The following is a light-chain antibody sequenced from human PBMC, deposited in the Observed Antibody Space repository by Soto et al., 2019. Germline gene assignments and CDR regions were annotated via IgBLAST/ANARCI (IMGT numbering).Light chain of an antibody. CDR2: AAS. V-gene: IGKV1-39*01. CDR1: QSNSSY. J-gene: IGKJ4*01. Sequence: DIPMTQSPSSMSASVGDRVTITCRASQSNSSYLNWYQQKPGKAPKILIYAASSLQSGVPSRISCSGSGTDSALTISTLRPEDFETYYCQQSYSTPPLTFGGETKVEIK. CDR3: QQSYSTPPLT.